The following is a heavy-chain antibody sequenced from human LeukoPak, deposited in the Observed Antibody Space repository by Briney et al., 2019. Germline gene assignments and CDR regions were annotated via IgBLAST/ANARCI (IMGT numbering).Heavy chain of an antibody. CDR1: GGTFSSYA. V-gene: IGHV1-69*05. CDR2: IIPIFGTA. CDR3: ARDAAYSSGWYRRYFDY. Sequence: SVKVSCKASGGTFSSYAISWVRQAPGQGLEWMGGIIPIFGTANYAQKFQGRVTITTDESTSTAYMELSSLRSEDTAVYYCARDAAYSSGWYRRYFDYWGQGTLVTVSS. D-gene: IGHD6-19*01. J-gene: IGHJ4*02.